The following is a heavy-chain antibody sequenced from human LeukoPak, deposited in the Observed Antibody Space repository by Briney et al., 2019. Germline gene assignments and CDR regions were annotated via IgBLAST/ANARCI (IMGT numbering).Heavy chain of an antibody. CDR2: IIPIFGTA. V-gene: IGHV1-69*06. CDR3: ARDGGENCSSTSCDPGY. D-gene: IGHD2-2*01. Sequence: ASVKVSCKASGGTFSSYAISWVRQAPGQGLEWMGRIIPIFGTANYAQKFQGRVTITADKSTSTAYMELSSLRSEDTAVYYCARDGGENCSSTSCDPGYWGQGTLVTVSS. J-gene: IGHJ4*02. CDR1: GGTFSSYA.